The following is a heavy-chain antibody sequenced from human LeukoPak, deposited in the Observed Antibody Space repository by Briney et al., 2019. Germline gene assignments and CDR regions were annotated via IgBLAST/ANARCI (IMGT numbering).Heavy chain of an antibody. V-gene: IGHV4-39*02. J-gene: IGHJ4*02. CDR2: IYHSGSP. D-gene: IGHD1-1*01. CDR1: GGSISSNSFY. Sequence: PSETLSLTCTVSGGSISSNSFYWGWIRQPPGKGLEWIGSIYHSGSPYYNPSLKSRVTISVDTSKNHFSLKLSSVTAADTAVYYCARGNWNDVVGYYFDYWGQGTLVTVSS. CDR3: ARGNWNDVVGYYFDY.